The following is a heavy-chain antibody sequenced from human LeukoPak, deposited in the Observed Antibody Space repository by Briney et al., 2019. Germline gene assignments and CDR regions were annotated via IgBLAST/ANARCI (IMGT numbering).Heavy chain of an antibody. Sequence: ASVKVSCKASGYTFSGTGWYLYWLRQAPGQGLECMEWIYPNNGATGYAQKFQGRVAMTRDTSISTAYMELSRLRPDDTAVYYCARDGPAQMVYFDYWGQGTLVTVSS. D-gene: IGHD3-10*01. V-gene: IGHV1-2*02. CDR1: GYTFSGTGWY. CDR3: ARDGPAQMVYFDY. J-gene: IGHJ4*02. CDR2: IYPNNGAT.